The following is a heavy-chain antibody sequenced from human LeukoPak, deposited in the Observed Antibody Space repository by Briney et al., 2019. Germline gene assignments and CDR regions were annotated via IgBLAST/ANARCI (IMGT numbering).Heavy chain of an antibody. J-gene: IGHJ6*03. Sequence: PSETLSLTCAVYGGSFSGYYWSWIRQPPGKGLEWIGEINHSGSTNYNPSLKSRVTISVDTSKDQFSLKLSSVTAADTAVYYCARGYYDFWSGYYSRSYYYYYMDVWGKGTTVTVSS. D-gene: IGHD3-3*01. CDR3: ARGYYDFWSGYYSRSYYYYYMDV. CDR2: INHSGST. CDR1: GGSFSGYY. V-gene: IGHV4-34*01.